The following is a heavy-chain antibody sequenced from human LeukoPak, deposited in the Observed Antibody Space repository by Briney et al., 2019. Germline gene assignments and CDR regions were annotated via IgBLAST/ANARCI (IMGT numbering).Heavy chain of an antibody. CDR2: INWNGGST. D-gene: IGHD6-19*01. CDR1: GFTFDDHG. Sequence: PGGSLRLSCAASGFTFDDHGMSWVRRAPGKGLEWVSGINWNGGSTGYADSVKGRFTISRDNARNSLYLQMNSVRAEDTALYYCARDLGSGWTRFDYWGQGTLVTVSS. CDR3: ARDLGSGWTRFDY. J-gene: IGHJ4*02. V-gene: IGHV3-20*04.